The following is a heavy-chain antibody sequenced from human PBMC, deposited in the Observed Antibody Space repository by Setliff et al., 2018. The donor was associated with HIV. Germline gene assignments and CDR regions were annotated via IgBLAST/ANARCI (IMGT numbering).Heavy chain of an antibody. CDR2: IYPDTGGT. D-gene: IGHD4-17*01. Sequence: ASVKVSCKTSGYTFIDYYIHWVRQAPGQGLEWMGWIYPDTGGTNYAQKFQGRVTVTRDTSISTAYMELSSLRSDDTAVYYCARSTTADWGQGTLVTVSS. CDR3: ARSTTAD. J-gene: IGHJ4*02. V-gene: IGHV1-2*02. CDR1: GYTFIDYY.